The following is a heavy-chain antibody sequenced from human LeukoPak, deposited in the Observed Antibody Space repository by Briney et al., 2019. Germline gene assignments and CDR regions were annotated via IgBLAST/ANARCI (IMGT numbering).Heavy chain of an antibody. CDR3: ARADGDY. V-gene: IGHV1-69*05. CDR2: IIPIFGTA. Sequence: ASVKVSCKASGYTFTSYGLNWVRQAPGQGLEWMGGIIPIFGTATYAQKFQGRVTMTRDMSTSTVYMELSSLRSEDTAVYYCARADGDYWGQGTLVTVSS. CDR1: GYTFTSYG. J-gene: IGHJ4*02.